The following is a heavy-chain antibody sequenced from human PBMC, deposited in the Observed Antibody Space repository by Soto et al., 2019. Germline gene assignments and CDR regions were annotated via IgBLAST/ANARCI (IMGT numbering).Heavy chain of an antibody. J-gene: IGHJ5*02. D-gene: IGHD3-10*01. CDR1: GYSFTSYW. Sequence: PGESLKTSCKGSGYSFTSYWIGWVRQMPGKGLEWMGIIYPGDSDTRYSPSFQGQVTISADKSIITAYLQWSSLKASDTAMYYCARYARTGMVPFDPWGQGTLVTVSS. CDR2: IYPGDSDT. CDR3: ARYARTGMVPFDP. V-gene: IGHV5-51*01.